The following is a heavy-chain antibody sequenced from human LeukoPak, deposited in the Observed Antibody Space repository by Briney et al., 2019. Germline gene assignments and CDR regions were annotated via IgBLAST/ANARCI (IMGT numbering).Heavy chain of an antibody. CDR1: GGSFSGYY. J-gene: IGHJ6*03. D-gene: IGHD3-3*01. V-gene: IGHV4-34*01. CDR3: ARGYDFWSGYYYYYYMDV. CDR2: INHSGST. Sequence: PSETLSLXCAVYGGSFSGYYWSWSRQPPGKGLEWIGEINHSGSTNYNPSLKSRVTISVDTSKNQFSLKLSSVTAADTAVYYCARGYDFWSGYYYYYYMDVWGKGTTVTVSS.